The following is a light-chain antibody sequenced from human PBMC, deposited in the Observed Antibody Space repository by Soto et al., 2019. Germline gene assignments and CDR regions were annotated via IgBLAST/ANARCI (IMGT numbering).Light chain of an antibody. J-gene: IGLJ3*02. CDR2: STN. V-gene: IGLV8-61*01. Sequence: QTVVTQEPSFSVSPGRTVTLTCGLSSGSVSTSYYPSWYQLTPGQAPCTLIYSTNTRSSGVPNRFSGSILENKAALTITGAQADDESDYYCVLYMGTGISVFGGGTKLTVL. CDR3: VLYMGTGISV. CDR1: SGSVSTSYY.